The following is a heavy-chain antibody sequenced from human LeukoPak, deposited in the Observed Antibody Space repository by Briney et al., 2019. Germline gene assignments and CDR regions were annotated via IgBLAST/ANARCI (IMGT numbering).Heavy chain of an antibody. J-gene: IGHJ6*02. V-gene: IGHV4-39*07. D-gene: IGHD3-16*01. CDR1: GGSISSSSYY. CDR2: IYYSGST. Sequence: PSETLSLTCTVSGGSISSSSYYWGWIRQPPGKGLEWIGSIYYSGSTYYNPSLKSRVTISVDTSKNQFSLKLSSVTAADTAVYYCARGVGMDVWGQGTTVTVSS. CDR3: ARGVGMDV.